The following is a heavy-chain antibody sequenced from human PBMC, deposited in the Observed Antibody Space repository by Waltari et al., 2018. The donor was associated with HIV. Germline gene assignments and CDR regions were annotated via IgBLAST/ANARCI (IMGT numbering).Heavy chain of an antibody. D-gene: IGHD3-3*01. CDR1: GGSFTAYY. Sequence: QVQLQQWGTGLLMPSETLSLTCAVYGGSFTAYYWTWIRQSPGTGLEWIGEIDHSGSTNYNPALKSRVTISVGASKNQFSLKLTSVTSADTGLYYCARGPHTSIFGVVKYFQPWGQGTLVIVSS. J-gene: IGHJ1*01. CDR2: IDHSGST. CDR3: ARGPHTSIFGVVKYFQP. V-gene: IGHV4-34*02.